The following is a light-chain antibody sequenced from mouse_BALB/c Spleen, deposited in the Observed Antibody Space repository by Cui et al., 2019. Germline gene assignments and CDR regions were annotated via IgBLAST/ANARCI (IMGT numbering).Light chain of an antibody. CDR1: QSVSND. Sequence: SIEMTQTPKFLLVGAGDRVTITCKASQSVSNDVAWYQQKPGQSPKLLIYYASNRYTGVPDRFTGSGYGTDFTFTISTVQAEDLAVYFCQQDYSSPYTFGGGTKLEIK. CDR3: QQDYSSPYT. V-gene: IGKV6-32*01. CDR2: YAS. J-gene: IGKJ2*01.